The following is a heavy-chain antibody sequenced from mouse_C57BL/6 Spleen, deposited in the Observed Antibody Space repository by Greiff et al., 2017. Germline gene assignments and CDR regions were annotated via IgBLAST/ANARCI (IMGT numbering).Heavy chain of an antibody. CDR2: ISNGGGST. J-gene: IGHJ4*01. CDR3: ARQRLYDGFYYAMDY. CDR1: GFTFSDYY. Sequence: EVQRVESGGGLVQPGGSLKLSCAASGFTFSDYYMYWVRQTPEKRLEWVAYISNGGGSTYYPDTVKGRFTISRDNAKNTLYLQMSRRKSEDTAMYYCARQRLYDGFYYAMDYWGQGTSVTVSS. D-gene: IGHD2-12*01. V-gene: IGHV5-12*01.